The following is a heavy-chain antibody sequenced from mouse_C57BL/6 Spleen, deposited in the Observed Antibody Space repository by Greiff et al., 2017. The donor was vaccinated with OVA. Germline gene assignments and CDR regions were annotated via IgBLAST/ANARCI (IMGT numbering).Heavy chain of an antibody. CDR3: ARRGDYYGSFYY. V-gene: IGHV1-82*01. D-gene: IGHD1-1*01. Sequence: QVQLQQSGPELVKPGASVKISCKASGYAFSSSWMNWVKQRPGKGLEWIGRIYPGDGDTNYNGKFKGKATLTADKSSSTAYMQLSSLTSEDSAVYFCARRGDYYGSFYYWGQGTTLTVSS. CDR1: GYAFSSSW. CDR2: IYPGDGDT. J-gene: IGHJ2*01.